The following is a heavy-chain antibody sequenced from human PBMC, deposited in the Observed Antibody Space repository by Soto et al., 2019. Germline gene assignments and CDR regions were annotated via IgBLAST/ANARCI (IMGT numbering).Heavy chain of an antibody. CDR2: IYATGTT. V-gene: IGHV4-4*07. Sequence: PSETLSLTCHVSGASISGFYWSWIRKSAGKGRELIGRIYATGTTDYNPSLKSRVMMAVDTSKKQFALKLRSVTAADTALYYCVRDGTKTLRDWFDPWGQGISVTVS. J-gene: IGHJ5*02. CDR3: VRDGTKTLRDWFDP. D-gene: IGHD1-1*01. CDR1: GASISGFY.